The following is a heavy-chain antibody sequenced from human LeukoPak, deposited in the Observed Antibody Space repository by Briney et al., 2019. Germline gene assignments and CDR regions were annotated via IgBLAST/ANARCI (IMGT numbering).Heavy chain of an antibody. CDR2: IYYSGST. D-gene: IGHD4-17*01. Sequence: SETLSLTCTVSGGSISSSSYYWGWIRQPPGKGLEWIGSIYYSGSTYYNPSLKSRVTISVDTSKNQFSLKLSSVTAADTAVYYCARDRKRDTVTTVDWFDPWGQGTLVTVSS. J-gene: IGHJ5*02. CDR1: GGSISSSSYY. CDR3: ARDRKRDTVTTVDWFDP. V-gene: IGHV4-39*07.